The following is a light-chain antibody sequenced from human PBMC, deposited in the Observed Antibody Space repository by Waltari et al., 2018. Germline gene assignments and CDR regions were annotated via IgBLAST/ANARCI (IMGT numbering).Light chain of an antibody. CDR2: GNY. CDR1: SSNPGTQT. J-gene: IGLJ3*02. Sequence: QSVLTQPPSASGTPGQTVTISCSGGSSNPGTQTVNWYRPSPGAAPTPLIYGNYQRHSGVPARFSGSKSGTSASLAISGLQSEDEADYYCAAWDDRLNGGVFGGGTKLTVL. V-gene: IGLV1-44*01. CDR3: AAWDDRLNGGV.